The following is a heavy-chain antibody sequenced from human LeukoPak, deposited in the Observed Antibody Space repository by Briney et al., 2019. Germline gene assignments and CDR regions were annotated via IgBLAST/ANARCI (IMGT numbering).Heavy chain of an antibody. D-gene: IGHD3-22*01. Sequence: GGSLRLSCAASGFTFSSYEMNWVRQAPGKGLEWVSYISGSGNTIHYADSVKGRFTISRDNAKNSLYLQMNSLRAEDTAVYYCAREGTYYYDSSGYTIDYWGQGTLVTVSS. CDR1: GFTFSSYE. V-gene: IGHV3-48*03. CDR2: ISGSGNTI. J-gene: IGHJ4*02. CDR3: AREGTYYYDSSGYTIDY.